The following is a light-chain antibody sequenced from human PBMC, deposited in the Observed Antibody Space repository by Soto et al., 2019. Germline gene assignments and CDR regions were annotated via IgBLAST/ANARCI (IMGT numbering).Light chain of an antibody. CDR2: EVS. J-gene: IGLJ1*01. V-gene: IGLV2-14*01. CDR3: ATWDDSLNALYV. CDR1: SSDVGGYNY. Sequence: QSALTQPASVSWYPGQSITIACTVRSSDVGGYNYVSWYQQHPGKAPKFMIYEVSRRPSGVSNRFSGSKSGNTASLTVSGLQAEDEADYYCATWDDSLNALYVFGTGTKVTVL.